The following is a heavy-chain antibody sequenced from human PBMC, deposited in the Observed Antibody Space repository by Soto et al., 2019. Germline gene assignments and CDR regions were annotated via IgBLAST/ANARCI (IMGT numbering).Heavy chain of an antibody. CDR2: INPSGGST. J-gene: IGHJ4*02. CDR3: ARERRQGEQQLARHFDY. V-gene: IGHV1-46*01. Sequence: ASVKVSCKASGYTFTSYYMHWVRQAPGQGLEWMGIINPSGGSTSYAQKFQGRVTMTRDTSTSTVYMELSSLRSEDTAVYYCARERRQGEQQLARHFDYWGQGTLVTVSS. D-gene: IGHD6-13*01. CDR1: GYTFTSYY.